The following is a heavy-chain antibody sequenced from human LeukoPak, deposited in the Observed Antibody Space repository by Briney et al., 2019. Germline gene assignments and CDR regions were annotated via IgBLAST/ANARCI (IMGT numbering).Heavy chain of an antibody. D-gene: IGHD3-9*01. V-gene: IGHV1-18*01. Sequence: ASVKVSCKASGYTFTSYGISWVRQAPGQGLEWMGWISAYNGNTNYAQKLQGRVTITTDTSTSTAYMELRSLRSDDTAVYYCARDRPGEYFDWLLGNDYWGQGTLVTVSS. J-gene: IGHJ4*02. CDR3: ARDRPGEYFDWLLGNDY. CDR1: GYTFTSYG. CDR2: ISAYNGNT.